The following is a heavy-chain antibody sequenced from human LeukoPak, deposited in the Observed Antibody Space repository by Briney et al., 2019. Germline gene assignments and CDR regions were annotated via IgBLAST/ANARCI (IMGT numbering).Heavy chain of an antibody. Sequence: ASVKVSCKTSGFTFTSYYMHWVRQAPGQGLEWMGIINPSGSSTSCAQKFQDRVTMTRDTSTSTVYMELSSLRSEDTAVYYCARDNSYSDSSWWFDPWGQGTLVTVSS. CDR3: ARDNSYSDSSWWFDP. CDR2: INPSGSST. V-gene: IGHV1-46*01. CDR1: GFTFTSYY. J-gene: IGHJ5*02. D-gene: IGHD6-6*01.